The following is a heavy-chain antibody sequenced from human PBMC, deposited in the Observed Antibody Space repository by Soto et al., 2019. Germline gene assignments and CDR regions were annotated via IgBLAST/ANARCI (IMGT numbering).Heavy chain of an antibody. V-gene: IGHV3-33*08. Sequence: GGSLRLSCAASGFTFSSYGMHWVRQAPGKGLEWVAVIWYDGSNKYYADSVKGRLTISRDNSKNTLYLQMNSLRAEDTAVYYCARPHMVRGVITYFDYWGQGTLVTVSS. J-gene: IGHJ4*02. CDR3: ARPHMVRGVITYFDY. D-gene: IGHD3-10*01. CDR1: GFTFSSYG. CDR2: IWYDGSNK.